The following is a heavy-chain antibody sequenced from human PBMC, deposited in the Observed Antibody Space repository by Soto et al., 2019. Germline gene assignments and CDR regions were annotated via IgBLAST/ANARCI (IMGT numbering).Heavy chain of an antibody. CDR2: ITPMFGTA. CDR3: ASGRQLWLRRPNTGYSG. CDR1: GGTFSTYA. J-gene: IGHJ4*02. Sequence: QVQLVQSGAEVTKPEASVKVSCKAPGGTFSTYAISWVRQAPGQGVEWMGGITPMFGTANYAQRFQDRVTITADESPNAVYMELSSLRSEEPAVYFRASGRQLWLRRPNTGYSGWGPGTLVTVSS. V-gene: IGHV1-69*12. D-gene: IGHD5-12*01.